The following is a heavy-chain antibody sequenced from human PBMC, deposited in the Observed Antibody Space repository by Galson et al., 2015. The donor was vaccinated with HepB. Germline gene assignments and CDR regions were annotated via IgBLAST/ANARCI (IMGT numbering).Heavy chain of an antibody. D-gene: IGHD3-9*01. V-gene: IGHV4-39*01. J-gene: IGHJ3*02. CDR2: IYYSGST. CDR1: GGSISSSSYY. CDR3: ARPAPLTGYFSTYNDAFDI. Sequence: ETLSLTCTVSGGSISSSSYYWGWIRQPPGKGLEWIGSIYYSGSTYYNPSLKSRVTISVDTSKNQFSLKLSSVTAADTAVHYCARPAPLTGYFSTYNDAFDIWGQGTMVTVSS.